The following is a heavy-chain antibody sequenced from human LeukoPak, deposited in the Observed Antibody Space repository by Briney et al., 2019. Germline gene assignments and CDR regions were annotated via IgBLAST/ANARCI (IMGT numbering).Heavy chain of an antibody. CDR2: SNHGGYS. CDR3: AKPMFRGVIAYYYGLDV. V-gene: IGHV4-34*01. Sequence: PSETLSLTCTVYGGSVSDHYWSWVRQSPGEGLEWIWESNHGGYSNYNPSLKSRVTISVDMSKSQFSLKLRSVTAADTAVYYCAKPMFRGVIAYYYGLDVWGQGTTVIVSS. J-gene: IGHJ6*02. CDR1: GGSVSDHY. D-gene: IGHD3-10*01.